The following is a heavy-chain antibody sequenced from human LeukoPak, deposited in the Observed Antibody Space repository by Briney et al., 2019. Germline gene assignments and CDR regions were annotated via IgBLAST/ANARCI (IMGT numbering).Heavy chain of an antibody. V-gene: IGHV3-53*01. CDR1: GFTVSSNY. CDR2: ISGSGPST. CDR3: ARLPTFYFDSSHYHYDF. Sequence: GGSLRLSCAASGFTVSSNYMSWVRQAPGKGLEWTSSISGSGPSTEYADSVKGRFTISRDRAKNTLYLQMSNLRVEDTAVYYCARLPTFYFDSSHYHYDFWGQGTLVTVSS. J-gene: IGHJ4*02. D-gene: IGHD3-22*01.